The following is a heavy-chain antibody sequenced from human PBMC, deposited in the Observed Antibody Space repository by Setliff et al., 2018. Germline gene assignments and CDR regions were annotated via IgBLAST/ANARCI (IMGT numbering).Heavy chain of an antibody. D-gene: IGHD3-3*01. Sequence: ASVKVSCKASGYTFISYDINWVRQATGQGLEWMGWMNPNSGNTGYAQKFQGRVTITRNASISTAYMELSSLRSEDTAVYYCARGGGQIHYDFWSGYFSDPQPNYYYYYMDVWGKGTTVTVSS. CDR3: ARGGGQIHYDFWSGYFSDPQPNYYYYYMDV. V-gene: IGHV1-8*03. J-gene: IGHJ6*03. CDR2: MNPNSGNT. CDR1: GYTFISYD.